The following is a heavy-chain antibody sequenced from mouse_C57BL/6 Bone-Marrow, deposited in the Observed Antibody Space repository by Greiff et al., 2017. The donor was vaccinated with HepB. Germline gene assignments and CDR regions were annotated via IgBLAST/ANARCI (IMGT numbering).Heavy chain of an antibody. CDR1: GYTFTSYW. Sequence: QVQLQQPGAELVKPGASVKLSCKASGYTFTSYWMHWVKQRPGQGLEWIGMIHPNSGSTNYNEKFKSKATLTVDKSSSTAYMQLSSLTSEDSAVYNCASPNYYGSYAMDYWGQGTSVTVSS. CDR3: ASPNYYGSYAMDY. D-gene: IGHD1-1*01. J-gene: IGHJ4*01. CDR2: IHPNSGST. V-gene: IGHV1-64*01.